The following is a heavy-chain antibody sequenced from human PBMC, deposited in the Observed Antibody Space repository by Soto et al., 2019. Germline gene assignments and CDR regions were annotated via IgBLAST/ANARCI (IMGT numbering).Heavy chain of an antibody. CDR3: ARWSYLDY. D-gene: IGHD3-3*01. Sequence: AGGSLRLSCGVSGFKFKNHGMHWLRQAPGRGLEWVAVIAFDGSDGKTFYADSVKGQFSISRDTSQSTLYLQMNSLRADDTAMYYCARWSYLDYWGQGTRVTVSS. V-gene: IGHV3-30*03. J-gene: IGHJ4*02. CDR1: GFKFKNHG. CDR2: IAFDGSDGKT.